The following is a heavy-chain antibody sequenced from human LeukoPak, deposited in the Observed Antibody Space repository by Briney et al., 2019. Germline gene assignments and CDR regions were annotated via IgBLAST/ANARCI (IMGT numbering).Heavy chain of an antibody. J-gene: IGHJ5*02. CDR3: AREYYYGSGSYYKQYNWFDP. CDR1: GDSVSSNSAA. Sequence: SQTLSLTCAISGDSVSSNSAAWNWIRQSPSRGLEWLGRTYYRSKWYNDYAVSVKSRITINPDTSKNHFSLQLNSVTPEDTAVYYCAREYYYGSGSYYKQYNWFDPWGQGTPVTVSS. V-gene: IGHV6-1*01. D-gene: IGHD3-10*01. CDR2: TYYRSKWYN.